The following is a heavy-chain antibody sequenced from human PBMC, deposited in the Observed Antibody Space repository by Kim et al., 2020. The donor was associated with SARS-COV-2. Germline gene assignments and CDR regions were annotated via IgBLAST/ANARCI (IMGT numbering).Heavy chain of an antibody. CDR3: AREYNGYRLHY. D-gene: IGHD5-12*01. V-gene: IGHV6-1*01. CDR2: YN. J-gene: IGHJ4*02. Sequence: YNDYAVSVKSRITINPDTSKNQFSLQLNSVTPEDTAVYYCAREYNGYRLHYWGQGTLVTVSS.